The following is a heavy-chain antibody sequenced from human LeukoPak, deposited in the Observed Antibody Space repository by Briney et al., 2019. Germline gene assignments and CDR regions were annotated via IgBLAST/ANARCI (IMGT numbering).Heavy chain of an antibody. J-gene: IGHJ5*02. CDR3: ARGQLWDKNWFDP. CDR2: IYYSGST. D-gene: IGHD5-18*01. CDR1: GGSISSSYY. V-gene: IGHV4-31*11. Sequence: SETLSLTCAVSGGSISSSYYWSWIRQHPGKGLEWIGYIYYSGSTYYNPSPKSRVTISVDTSKNQFSLKLSSVTAADTAVYYCARGQLWDKNWFDPWGQGTLVTVSS.